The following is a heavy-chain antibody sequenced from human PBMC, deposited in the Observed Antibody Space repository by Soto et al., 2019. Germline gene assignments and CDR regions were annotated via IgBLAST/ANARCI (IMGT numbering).Heavy chain of an antibody. V-gene: IGHV1-18*01. CDR3: ARDLVATIDYYYYGLDV. CDR1: GYTFTSYG. Sequence: ASVKVSCKASGYTFTSYGISWVRQAPGQGLEWMGWISAYNGNTNYAQKLQDRVTMTTDTSTSTAYMELRSLRSDDTALYYCARDLVATIDYYYYGLDVWGQGTTVTVSS. D-gene: IGHD5-12*01. CDR2: ISAYNGNT. J-gene: IGHJ6*02.